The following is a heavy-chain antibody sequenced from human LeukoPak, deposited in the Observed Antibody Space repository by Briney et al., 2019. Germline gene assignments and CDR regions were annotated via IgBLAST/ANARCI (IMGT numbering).Heavy chain of an antibody. CDR1: GGSISSSSYY. CDR3: ARILGAVAGTGDY. J-gene: IGHJ4*02. Sequence: SETLSLTCTVSGGSISSSSYYWGWIRQPPGKGLEWIGEINHSGSTNYNPSLKSRVTISVDTSKNQFSLKLSSVTAADTAVYYCARILGAVAGTGDYWGQGTLVTVSS. D-gene: IGHD6-19*01. CDR2: INHSGST. V-gene: IGHV4-39*07.